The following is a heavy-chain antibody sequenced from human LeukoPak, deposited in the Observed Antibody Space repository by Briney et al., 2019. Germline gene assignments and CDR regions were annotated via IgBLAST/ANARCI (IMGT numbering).Heavy chain of an antibody. CDR1: GGSTSSDH. CDR3: ARGRGLGVITPYSDS. D-gene: IGHD3-16*02. Sequence: SETLSLTCTVSGGSTSSDHCSWIRQPPEKGLEWIGCISYRGSTNYNPSLKSRVTISIDTSKKHFSLKLTSVTAADTGVYYCARGRGLGVITPYSDSWGQGTLVTVSS. V-gene: IGHV4-59*08. CDR2: ISYRGST. J-gene: IGHJ4*02.